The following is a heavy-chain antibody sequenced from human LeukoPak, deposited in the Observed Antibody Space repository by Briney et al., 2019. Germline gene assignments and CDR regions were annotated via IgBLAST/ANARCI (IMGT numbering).Heavy chain of an antibody. Sequence: ASVKVSCKASGYTFTSYYMHWVRQAPGQGLDWMGKINPTGGSTSYAQKFRGRVTMTRDTSTTTVYVELNSLRSEDTAVYYCAGGVGTYYYFDYWGQGTLVTVSS. V-gene: IGHV1-46*01. D-gene: IGHD1-26*01. CDR2: INPTGGST. CDR3: AGGVGTYYYFDY. J-gene: IGHJ4*02. CDR1: GYTFTSYY.